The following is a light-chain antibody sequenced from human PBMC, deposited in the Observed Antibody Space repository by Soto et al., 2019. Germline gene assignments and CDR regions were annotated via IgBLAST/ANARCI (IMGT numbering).Light chain of an antibody. CDR1: QGISTY. J-gene: IGKJ1*01. V-gene: IGKV1-39*01. CDR3: QQSYSITWT. CDR2: AAS. Sequence: DIQMTQSPSSLSASVGDRVTITGRASQGISTYLNWYQQKPGKAPKLLIYAASSLQSGVPSRFSGSGSETDFTLTISSLQPEDFATYSCQQSYSITWTFGQGTK.